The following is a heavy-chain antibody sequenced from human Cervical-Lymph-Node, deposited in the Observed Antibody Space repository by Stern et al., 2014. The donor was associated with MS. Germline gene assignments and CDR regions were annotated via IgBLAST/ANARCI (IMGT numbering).Heavy chain of an antibody. Sequence: VQLVESGPGLVKPSQTLSLTCTVSGGSISSGGYYWSWIRQHPGKGLEWIGYIYYSGSTYSNPSLKSRVTISVDTSKNQFSLKLSSVTAADTAVYYCASALYYDFWSGFSWFDPWGQGTLVTVSS. CDR3: ASALYYDFWSGFSWFDP. J-gene: IGHJ5*02. V-gene: IGHV4-31*03. CDR1: GGSISSGGYY. CDR2: IYYSGST. D-gene: IGHD3-3*01.